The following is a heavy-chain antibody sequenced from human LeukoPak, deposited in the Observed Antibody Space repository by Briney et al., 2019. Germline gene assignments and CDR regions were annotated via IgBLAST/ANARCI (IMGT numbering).Heavy chain of an antibody. CDR1: GFTFSSYS. CDR3: AREVGYCSGGSCRDDAFDI. CDR2: ISSSSYI. Sequence: GGSLRLSCAASGFTFSSYSMNWVRQAPGKGLEWVSCISSSSYIYYADSVKGRFTISRDNAKNSLYLQMNSLRAEDTAVYYCAREVGYCSGGSCRDDAFDIWGQGTMVTVSS. J-gene: IGHJ3*02. V-gene: IGHV3-21*01. D-gene: IGHD2-15*01.